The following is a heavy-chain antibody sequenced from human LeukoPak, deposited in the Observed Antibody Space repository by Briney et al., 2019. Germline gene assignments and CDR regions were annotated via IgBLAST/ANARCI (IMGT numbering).Heavy chain of an antibody. D-gene: IGHD3-3*02. V-gene: IGHV3-23*01. Sequence: TGGSLRLSCAASGFTFRSYALSWVRQAPGKGLAWVSALSGSGGSTYYADSVKGRFTISRDNSKNTLYLQMNSLRAEDTAVYYCAKDPYEHFWSGYANDAFDIWGQGTMVTVSS. J-gene: IGHJ3*02. CDR3: AKDPYEHFWSGYANDAFDI. CDR1: GFTFRSYA. CDR2: LSGSGGST.